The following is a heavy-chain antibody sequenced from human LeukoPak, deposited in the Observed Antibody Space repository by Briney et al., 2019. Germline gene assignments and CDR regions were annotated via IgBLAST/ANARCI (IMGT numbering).Heavy chain of an antibody. CDR2: ISYDGSNK. CDR1: GFTFSSYA. CDR3: ARVGGPYDSSGVPIDY. D-gene: IGHD3-22*01. V-gene: IGHV3-30-3*01. J-gene: IGHJ4*02. Sequence: SGGSLRLSCVASGFTFSSYAMSWVRQAPGKGLEWVAVISYDGSNKYYADSVKGRFTISRDNSKNTLYLQMNSLRAEDTAVYYCARVGGPYDSSGVPIDYWGQGTLVTVSS.